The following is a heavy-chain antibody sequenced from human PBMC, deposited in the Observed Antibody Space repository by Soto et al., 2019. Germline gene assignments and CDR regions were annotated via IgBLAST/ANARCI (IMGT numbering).Heavy chain of an antibody. Sequence: QVQLQQWGAGLLKPSETLSLTCAVYGGSFSGYYWSWIRQPPGKGLEWIGEINHSGSTNYNPSLKSRVTISVDTSKNQFSLKLSSVTAADTAVYYCARGPIGIAADGTYGMDVWGQGTTVTVSS. CDR2: INHSGST. V-gene: IGHV4-34*01. CDR1: GGSFSGYY. D-gene: IGHD6-13*01. CDR3: ARGPIGIAADGTYGMDV. J-gene: IGHJ6*02.